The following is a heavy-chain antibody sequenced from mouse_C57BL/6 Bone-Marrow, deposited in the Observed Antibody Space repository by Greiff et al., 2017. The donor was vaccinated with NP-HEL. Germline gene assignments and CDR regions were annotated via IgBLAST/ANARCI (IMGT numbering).Heavy chain of an antibody. CDR2: IDPADSYT. D-gene: IGHD1-1*01. Sequence: VQLQQPGAELVKPGASVKLSCKASGYTFTSYWMQWVKQRPGQGLEWIGEIDPADSYTNYNQKFKGKATLTVDTSSSTAYMQLSSLTSEDSAVYYCAREKIYGFPFACWRRGTLVTLSA. CDR3: AREKIYGFPFAC. V-gene: IGHV1-50*01. CDR1: GYTFTSYW. J-gene: IGHJ3*01.